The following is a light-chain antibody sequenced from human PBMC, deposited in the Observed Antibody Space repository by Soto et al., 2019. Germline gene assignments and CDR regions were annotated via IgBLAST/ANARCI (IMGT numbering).Light chain of an antibody. CDR1: SSDLGASNY. CDR3: SSYTFTSGTRHV. Sequence: QSALTQPASVSGSPGQSITISCTGTSSDLGASNYVSWYQQRPGKAPKVMIYEVSNRPSGVSNRFSGSKSGNTASLTISGLQAEDEADYYCSSYTFTSGTRHVFGTGTKVTVL. CDR2: EVS. V-gene: IGLV2-14*01. J-gene: IGLJ1*01.